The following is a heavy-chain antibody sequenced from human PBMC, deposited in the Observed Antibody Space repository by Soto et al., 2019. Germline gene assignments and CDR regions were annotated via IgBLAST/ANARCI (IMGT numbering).Heavy chain of an antibody. CDR2: LNPRGGET. V-gene: IGHV1-46*01. CDR1: GYIFTSFY. Sequence: AQLVQSGAELKKPGASVKVSCKASGYIFTSFYMHWVRQVPGQGLEWMGKLNPRGGETQYAPALQGRVCKTTDTSTDTVFLELSSLRFEDSAVYYCARVSDYFCDQDTYDVWGKGTKVTVSS. J-gene: IGHJ3*01. CDR3: ARVSDYFCDQDTYDV. D-gene: IGHD3-10*01.